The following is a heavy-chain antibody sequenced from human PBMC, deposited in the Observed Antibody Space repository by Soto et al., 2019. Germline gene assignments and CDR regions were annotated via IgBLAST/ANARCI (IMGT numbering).Heavy chain of an antibody. D-gene: IGHD6-6*01. CDR2: TNGDGSST. CDR3: ARSSSDY. CDR1: GFTFSGYW. Sequence: EVQLVESGGGLVQPGGSLRLSCAASGFTFSGYWMHWVRQAPGKGLMWVSRTNGDGSSTRYADSVKGRFTISRDNAKSTLYLQMNSLRVEDTAVYYCARSSSDYWGQGTLVTVSS. J-gene: IGHJ4*02. V-gene: IGHV3-74*01.